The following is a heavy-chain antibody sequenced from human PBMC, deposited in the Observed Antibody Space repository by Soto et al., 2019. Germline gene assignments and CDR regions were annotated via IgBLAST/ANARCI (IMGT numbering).Heavy chain of an antibody. Sequence: QVQLVQSGAEVKKPGASVKVSCKASGYTFTSYYMHWMRQAPGQGLEWMGIINPSGGSTSYAQKFQGRVTMTRDTSTSTVYMELSSLRSEDTAVYYCAAVGKQLVQYFDYWGQGTLVTVSS. CDR1: GYTFTSYY. J-gene: IGHJ4*02. CDR3: AAVGKQLVQYFDY. D-gene: IGHD6-6*01. CDR2: INPSGGST. V-gene: IGHV1-46*01.